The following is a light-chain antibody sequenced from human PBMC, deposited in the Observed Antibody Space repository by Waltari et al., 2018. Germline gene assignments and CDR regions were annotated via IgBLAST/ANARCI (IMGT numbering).Light chain of an antibody. CDR2: WAS. Sequence: DIVMTQSPDSLAVPLGERATINCKSSETILFNSNNKNYLAWYQQKAGQPPKLLVYWASTRESGVRDRFSGSGSGTDFTLTISSLQAEDVAVYYCQQYYTVSRTFGQGTRVEIK. V-gene: IGKV4-1*01. CDR3: QQYYTVSRT. J-gene: IGKJ1*01. CDR1: ETILFNSNNKNY.